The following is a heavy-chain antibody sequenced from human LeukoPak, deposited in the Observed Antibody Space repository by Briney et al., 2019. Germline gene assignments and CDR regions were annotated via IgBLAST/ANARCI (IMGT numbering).Heavy chain of an antibody. D-gene: IGHD3-22*01. CDR2: INPNIGGT. CDR1: GYTFTCYS. CDR3: ARGDSRGYYFPYYFDY. V-gene: IGHV1-2*02. J-gene: IGHJ4*02. Sequence: ASVKVSCKASGYTFTCYSMRWVRQAPGQGLEWMGWINPNIGGTNYAQKFQGRVTMTTDTSTRTAYLELSRLRSDDTAVYYCARGDSRGYYFPYYFDYWGQGTLVTVSS.